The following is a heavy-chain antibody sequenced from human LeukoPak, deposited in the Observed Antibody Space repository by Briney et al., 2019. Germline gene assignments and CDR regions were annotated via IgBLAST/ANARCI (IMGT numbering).Heavy chain of an antibody. Sequence: ASVKVSCKASGYTFTSYAMNWVRQAPGQGREWMGWINTNTGNPTYAQGFTGRFVFSLDTSVSTAYLQISSLKAEDTAVYYCARVPGYSNYEGDYYYYMDVWGKGTTVTVSS. V-gene: IGHV7-4-1*02. D-gene: IGHD4-11*01. J-gene: IGHJ6*03. CDR3: ARVPGYSNYEGDYYYYMDV. CDR1: GYTFTSYA. CDR2: INTNTGNP.